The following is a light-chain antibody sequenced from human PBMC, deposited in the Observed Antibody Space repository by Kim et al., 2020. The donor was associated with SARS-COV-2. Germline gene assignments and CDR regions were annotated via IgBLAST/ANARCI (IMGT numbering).Light chain of an antibody. Sequence: QSALTQPASVSVSPGQSITISCTGTSSDIGTYNVVSWYQQHPGEAPKVIIYEVNKRPSEVSNRFSGSKSGNTASLTISGLQAEDEADYYCCSYTYSGTWVFGGGTQLTVL. CDR1: SSDIGTYNV. CDR3: CSYTYSGTWV. CDR2: EVN. V-gene: IGLV2-23*02. J-gene: IGLJ3*02.